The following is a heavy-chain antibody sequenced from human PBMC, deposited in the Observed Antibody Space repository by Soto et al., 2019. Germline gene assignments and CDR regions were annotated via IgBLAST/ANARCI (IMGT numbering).Heavy chain of an antibody. CDR2: ISRDGGTK. Sequence: QVQLVESGGGVVQPGRSLRLSCAGSGFTVSTYGMHWVRQAPGKGLEWVAVISRDGGTKYYADSVKGRFTISRDNSRNTLFLEMNSLRGDDLAVYYCTGEVASGDWCQGTLVTVSS. CDR1: GFTVSTYG. D-gene: IGHD2-8*02. V-gene: IGHV3-30*03. J-gene: IGHJ4*02. CDR3: TGEVASGD.